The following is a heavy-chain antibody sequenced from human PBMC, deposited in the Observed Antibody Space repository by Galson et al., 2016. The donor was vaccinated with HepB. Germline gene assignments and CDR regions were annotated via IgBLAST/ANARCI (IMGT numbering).Heavy chain of an antibody. CDR2: ISSASATI. V-gene: IGHV3-11*01. D-gene: IGHD3-10*01. CDR3: ANDQKPRGFDY. J-gene: IGHJ4*02. CDR1: GITFSDSY. Sequence: SLRLSCAASGITFSDSYMSWIRQPPGRGPEWVAYISSASATISYADSVRGRFTIPRDNRRSLLFLEMNSLRAEDTALYYCANDQKPRGFDYWGQGTLVTVSS.